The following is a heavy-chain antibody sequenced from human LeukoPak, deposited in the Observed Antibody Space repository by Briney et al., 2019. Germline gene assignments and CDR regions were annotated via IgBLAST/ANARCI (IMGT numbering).Heavy chain of an antibody. D-gene: IGHD3-22*01. CDR1: GGSISSGDYY. Sequence: SETLSLTCTVSGGSISSGDYYWSWIRQPPGKGLEWIGYIYYSGSTYYNPSLKSRVAISVDTSKNQFSLKLSSVTAADTAVYYCAGKYYYDSSGYFYVDYWGQGTLVTVSS. J-gene: IGHJ4*02. CDR2: IYYSGST. V-gene: IGHV4-30-4*01. CDR3: AGKYYYDSSGYFYVDY.